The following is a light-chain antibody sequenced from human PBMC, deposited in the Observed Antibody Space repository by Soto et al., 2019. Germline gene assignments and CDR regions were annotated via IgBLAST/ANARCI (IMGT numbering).Light chain of an antibody. J-gene: IGLJ2*01. V-gene: IGLV2-14*03. CDR3: SSYTTSSTLVV. CDR1: SSDVGGYNY. CDR2: DVS. Sequence: QSVLTQPASVSGSPGQSITISCTGTSSDVGGYNYVSWYQHHPGKAPKLMIYDVSNRPSGVSNRFSGSKSGNTASLTISGLQAEDEADYYCSSYTTSSTLVVFGGGTKVTGL.